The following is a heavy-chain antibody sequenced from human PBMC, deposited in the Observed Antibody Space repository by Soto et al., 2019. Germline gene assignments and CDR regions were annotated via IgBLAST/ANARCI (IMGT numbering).Heavy chain of an antibody. D-gene: IGHD6-19*01. Sequence: QVQLQQSGPGLVKPSQTLSLTCAISGDSVSSNSAAWNWIRQSPSRGLEWLARTYYRSKWYNDYAVSVKSRITINPDTSKNQFSLQVNSVTPEDTAVYYCARGVGGYSSGWSGYYFDYWGQGTLVTVSS. CDR3: ARGVGGYSSGWSGYYFDY. V-gene: IGHV6-1*01. J-gene: IGHJ4*02. CDR1: GDSVSSNSAA. CDR2: TYYRSKWYN.